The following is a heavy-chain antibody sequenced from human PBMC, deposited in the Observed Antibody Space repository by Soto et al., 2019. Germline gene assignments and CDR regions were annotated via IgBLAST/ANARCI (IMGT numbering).Heavy chain of an antibody. D-gene: IGHD4-17*01. J-gene: IGHJ4*02. CDR3: ARETDYGAVDY. CDR2: ISSSSSYI. CDR1: GFTFSSYS. V-gene: IGHV3-21*01. Sequence: GGSLRLSCAASGFTFSSYSMNWVRQAPGQGLEWVSSISSSSSYIYYADSVKGRFTISRDNAKNSLYLQMNSLRAEDTAVYYCARETDYGAVDYWGQGTLVTVSS.